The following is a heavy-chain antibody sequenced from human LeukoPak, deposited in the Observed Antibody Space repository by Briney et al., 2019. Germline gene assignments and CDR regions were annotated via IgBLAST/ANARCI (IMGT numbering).Heavy chain of an antibody. V-gene: IGHV3-23*01. CDR2: IVNSGGST. CDR3: AKGWAGYSYGMFDS. Sequence: QSGGSLRLSCVASGFTFSNYAMSWVRQAPGKGLEWVSGIVNSGGSTYYADSVKGRLTISRDNSKKTVYLQMSSLRGDDTAVYYCAKGWAGYSYGMFDSWGQGTLVTVSS. CDR1: GFTFSNYA. D-gene: IGHD5-18*01. J-gene: IGHJ4*02.